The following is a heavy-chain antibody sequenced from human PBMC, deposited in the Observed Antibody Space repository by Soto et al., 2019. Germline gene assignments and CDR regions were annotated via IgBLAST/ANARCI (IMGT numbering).Heavy chain of an antibody. D-gene: IGHD1-1*01. CDR3: ARNDTSSSYLRQYSGMDV. CDR2: TVPMLGTP. J-gene: IGHJ6*02. V-gene: IGHV1-69*01. Sequence: QVQLVQSGAEVKEPGSSVRVSCKASGGTFDNFIMNWVRQTPGQGLEWMGGTVPMLGTPTYAEKFKGRVTISATASTSTRYMDVTSLRSEDTAIYYCARNDTSSSYLRQYSGMDVWGQGTTVTVSS. CDR1: GGTFDNFI.